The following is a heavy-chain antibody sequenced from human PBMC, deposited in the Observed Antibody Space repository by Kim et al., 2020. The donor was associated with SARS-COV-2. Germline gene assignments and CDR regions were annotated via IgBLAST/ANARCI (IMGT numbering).Heavy chain of an antibody. J-gene: IGHJ6*02. CDR2: IYYSGST. Sequence: SETLSLTCSVSGDSISSGDSYWSWIRQHPGKGLEWIGYIYYSGSTHYNPSLKGRLTRSVDTSKNQFSLELTSVTAADTAIYYCARANLGYYYGMDVWGQGTTVTVSS. CDR1: GDSISSGDSY. D-gene: IGHD3-16*01. V-gene: IGHV4-31*03. CDR3: ARANLGYYYGMDV.